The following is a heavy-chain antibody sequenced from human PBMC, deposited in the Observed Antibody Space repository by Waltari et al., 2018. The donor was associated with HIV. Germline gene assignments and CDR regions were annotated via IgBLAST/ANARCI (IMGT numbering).Heavy chain of an antibody. V-gene: IGHV3-11*01. CDR1: GFSFSGDY. CDR2: ISDASDTT. J-gene: IGHJ4*02. D-gene: IGHD2-15*01. CDR3: ASFKLSFFDH. Sequence: QVRLVESGGALVSPGGSLRLSCAASGFSFSGDYMGWLRQAPGKGLEWIAYISDASDTTYYADSVRGRFTISRDNAKDSLFLQMNSLRAEDTAIYYCASFKLSFFDHWGQGTLVSVSS.